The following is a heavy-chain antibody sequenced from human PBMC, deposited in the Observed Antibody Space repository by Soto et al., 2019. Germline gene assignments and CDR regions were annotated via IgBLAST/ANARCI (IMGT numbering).Heavy chain of an antibody. Sequence: PGESLKIFCKGSGYSFTSYWIGWVRQMPGKGLEWMGIIYPGDSDTRYSPSFQGQVTISADKSIGTAYLQWSSLKASDTAMYYCARQAPLYSSSPVTHYYYYGMDVWGQGTTVTVS. D-gene: IGHD6-6*01. J-gene: IGHJ6*02. CDR2: IYPGDSDT. V-gene: IGHV5-51*01. CDR3: ARQAPLYSSSPVTHYYYYGMDV. CDR1: GYSFTSYW.